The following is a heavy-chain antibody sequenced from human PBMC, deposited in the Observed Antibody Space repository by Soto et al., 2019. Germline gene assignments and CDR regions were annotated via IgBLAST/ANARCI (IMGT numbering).Heavy chain of an antibody. J-gene: IGHJ4*02. CDR3: ARDPEGINDFDY. V-gene: IGHV3-48*04. Sequence: EVHLVESGGGLVQPGGSLRLSCAASGFTFSNYGMNWARQAPGRGLEWVTHINAPGETKSYSDSVKGRFTVSRDDAKNSPYLQMSSLRADDTAIYYCARDPEGINDFDYWGQGTLVTVSS. CDR2: INAPGETK. CDR1: GFTFSNYG. D-gene: IGHD2-21*01.